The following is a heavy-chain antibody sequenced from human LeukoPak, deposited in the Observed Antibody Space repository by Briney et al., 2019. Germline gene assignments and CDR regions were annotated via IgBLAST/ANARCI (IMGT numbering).Heavy chain of an antibody. CDR3: ARDDSSGYYRLFDY. V-gene: IGHV4-39*01. Sequence: SETLSLTCTVSGGSISSSGYYWGWIRQPPGKGLEWIGSIYYSGSTYYNPSLKSRVTISVDTSKNQFSLKLSPVTAADTAVYYCARDDSSGYYRLFDYWGQGTLVTVSS. J-gene: IGHJ4*02. D-gene: IGHD3-22*01. CDR1: GGSISSSGYY. CDR2: IYYSGST.